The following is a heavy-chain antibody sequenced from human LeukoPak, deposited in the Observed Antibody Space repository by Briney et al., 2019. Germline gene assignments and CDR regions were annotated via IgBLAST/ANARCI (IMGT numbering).Heavy chain of an antibody. V-gene: IGHV4-34*01. CDR2: INHSGST. CDR1: GGSFSGYY. Sequence: SETLSLTCAVYGGSFSGYYWSWIRQPPGKGLEWIGEINHSGSTNYNPSLKSRVTISVDRSKNQFSLKLSSVTAADTAVYYCARDYRYGDYFDYWGQGTLVTVSS. J-gene: IGHJ4*02. CDR3: ARDYRYGDYFDY. D-gene: IGHD4-17*01.